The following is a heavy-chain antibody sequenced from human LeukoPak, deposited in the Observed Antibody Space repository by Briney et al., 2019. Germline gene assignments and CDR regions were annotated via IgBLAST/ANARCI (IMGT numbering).Heavy chain of an antibody. Sequence: PGGSLRLSCAASGFTFSSYGMSWVRQAPGKGLEWVSAISGSGGSTYYADSVKGRFTISRDNSKNTLYLQMNSLRAEDTAVYYCAKSPRWLEATGYFDYWGQGTLVTVSS. V-gene: IGHV3-23*01. CDR3: AKSPRWLEATGYFDY. J-gene: IGHJ4*02. D-gene: IGHD5-12*01. CDR1: GFTFSSYG. CDR2: ISGSGGST.